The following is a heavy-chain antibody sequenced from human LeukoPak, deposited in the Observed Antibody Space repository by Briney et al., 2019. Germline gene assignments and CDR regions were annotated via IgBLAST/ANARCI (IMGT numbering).Heavy chain of an antibody. CDR3: ARVLRRYYFDY. D-gene: IGHD2-15*01. J-gene: IGHJ4*02. CDR2: LYISGST. CDR1: GASISSYY. Sequence: SETLSLTCTVSGASISSYYYNWIRQTAGRGLEWIGRLYISGSTDYNPSLKSRVTISVDTSNNQFSLNLNSVTAADTAVYFCARVLRRYYFDYWGQGTLVTVSS. V-gene: IGHV4-4*07.